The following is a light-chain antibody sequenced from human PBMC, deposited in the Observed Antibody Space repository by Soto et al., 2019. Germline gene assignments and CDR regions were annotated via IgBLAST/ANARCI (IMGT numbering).Light chain of an antibody. CDR3: MQALLFPLT. Sequence: DVVMTQSPLSLPVTPGEPASISCRSSQSLLNSDGYNYLDWYLQKPGQSPQVLIYLGSNRASGVPDRFSGTGSGTYFTLKISIVEADDVGYYYCMQALLFPLTFGGGTKLEIK. CDR1: QSLLNSDGYNY. V-gene: IGKV2-28*01. CDR2: LGS. J-gene: IGKJ4*01.